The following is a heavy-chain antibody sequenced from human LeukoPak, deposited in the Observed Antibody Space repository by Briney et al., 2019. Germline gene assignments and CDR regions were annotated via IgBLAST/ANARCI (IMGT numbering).Heavy chain of an antibody. CDR3: SKASIQEYYFDY. Sequence: GGSLRLSCAASGFTFDDYAMHWVRQAPGKGLEGVSGISWNSGSIGYADSVKGRFTISRDNAKNSLYLQMNSLRAEDTAFYYCSKASIQEYYFDYWGQRTLVTVSS. V-gene: IGHV3-9*01. D-gene: IGHD5-18*01. CDR2: ISWNSGSI. J-gene: IGHJ4*02. CDR1: GFTFDDYA.